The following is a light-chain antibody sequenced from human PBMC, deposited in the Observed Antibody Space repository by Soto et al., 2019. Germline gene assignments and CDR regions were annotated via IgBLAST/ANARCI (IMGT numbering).Light chain of an antibody. J-gene: IGLJ3*02. CDR2: DVS. CDR3: CSSAGSYTSV. V-gene: IGLV2-11*01. CDR1: SSDVGGDNY. Sequence: QSALTQPRSVSGSPGQSVTISCTGTSSDVGGDNYVSWYQQHPGKAPKLMIYDVSKRPSGVPDRFSGSKSGNTASLTISGLQAEEEADYYCCSSAGSYTSVFGGGTKVTVL.